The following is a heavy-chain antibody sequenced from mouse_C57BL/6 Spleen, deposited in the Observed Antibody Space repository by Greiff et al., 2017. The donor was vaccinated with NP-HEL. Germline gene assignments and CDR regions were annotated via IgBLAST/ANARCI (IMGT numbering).Heavy chain of an antibody. CDR3: AIDYGCSYGGFAY. CDR1: GYTFTSYW. Sequence: VQLQQSGAELVKPGASVKVSCKASGYTFTSYWMHWVKQRPGQGLEWIGSIHPSDSDTNYNQKFKGKATLTVDKSSSPAYMQLSSLTSEDSAVYFYAIDYGCSYGGFAYWGQGTLVTVSA. D-gene: IGHD1-1*01. J-gene: IGHJ3*01. V-gene: IGHV1-74*01. CDR2: IHPSDSDT.